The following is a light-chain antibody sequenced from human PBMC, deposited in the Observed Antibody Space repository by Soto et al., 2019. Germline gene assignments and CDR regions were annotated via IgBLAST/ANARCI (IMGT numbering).Light chain of an antibody. CDR3: QSFDSSLTGLI. CDR1: NSNIGRNS. J-gene: IGLJ2*01. V-gene: IGLV1-44*01. Sequence: QSVLTQPPSASGTPGQGVTISCSGSNSNIGRNSVSWYRHPPGAAPKLLIYTNNQRPSGVPDRFSGSKSGTSASLAISGLQTQDEADYYCQSFDSSLTGLIFGGGTKLTVL. CDR2: TNN.